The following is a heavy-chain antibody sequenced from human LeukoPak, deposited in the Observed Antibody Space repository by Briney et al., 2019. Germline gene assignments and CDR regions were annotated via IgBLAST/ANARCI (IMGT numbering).Heavy chain of an antibody. D-gene: IGHD6-6*01. V-gene: IGHV4-38-2*02. Sequence: SETLSLTCTVSGYSISSGYYWGWIRQPPGKGLEWIGSIYHSGSTYYNPSLKSRVTISVDTSKNQFSLKLSSVTAADTAVYYCARRTSSSTPFDPWGQGTLVTVSS. CDR1: GYSISSGYY. CDR2: IYHSGST. J-gene: IGHJ5*02. CDR3: ARRTSSSTPFDP.